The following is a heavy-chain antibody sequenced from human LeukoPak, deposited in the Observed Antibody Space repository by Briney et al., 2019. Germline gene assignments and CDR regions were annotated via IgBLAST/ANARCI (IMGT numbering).Heavy chain of an antibody. CDR2: ISSNGGST. V-gene: IGHV3-64*01. Sequence: GGSLRLSCAASGFTFSSYAMHWVRQAPGKGLEYASAISSNGGSTYYANSVKGRFTISRDNAKNTLYLQMGSLRAEDMAVYYCASVLDGWHAFDIWGQGTMVTVSS. J-gene: IGHJ3*02. CDR3: ASVLDGWHAFDI. D-gene: IGHD5-24*01. CDR1: GFTFSSYA.